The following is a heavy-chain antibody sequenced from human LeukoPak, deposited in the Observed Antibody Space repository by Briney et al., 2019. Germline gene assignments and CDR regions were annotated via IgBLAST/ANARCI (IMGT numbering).Heavy chain of an antibody. J-gene: IGHJ4*02. CDR3: ARDGSSRPFTL. CDR1: GYSISTDYY. D-gene: IGHD3-10*01. V-gene: IGHV4-38-2*02. CDR2: FYDSGST. Sequence: KPSETLSLTCSVSGYSISTDYYWGWIRQPPGKGLGWIGVFYDSGSTHYNPSLESRVAISVDTSKNQFSLKLNSVTAADTAMYFCARDGSSRPFTLWGQGTLVTVSS.